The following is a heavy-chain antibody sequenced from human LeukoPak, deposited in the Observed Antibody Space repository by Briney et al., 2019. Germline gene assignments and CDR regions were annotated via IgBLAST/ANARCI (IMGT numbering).Heavy chain of an antibody. V-gene: IGHV4-59*01. Sequence: SETLSPTCTVSGGSISSYYWTWIRQPPGKGMEWIGYIYYSGSTNYNPSLKSRVTISVDTSKTQFSLKLSSVTAADTAVYYCARVIAVAGAFNAFDIWGQGQWSPSLQ. D-gene: IGHD6-19*01. CDR3: ARVIAVAGAFNAFDI. CDR2: IYYSGST. CDR1: GGSISSYY. J-gene: IGHJ3*02.